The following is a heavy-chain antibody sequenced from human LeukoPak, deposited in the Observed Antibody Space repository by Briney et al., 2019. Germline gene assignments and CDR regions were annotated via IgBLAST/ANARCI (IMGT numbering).Heavy chain of an antibody. CDR2: ISGSGGST. D-gene: IGHD2-21*01. V-gene: IGHV3-23*01. J-gene: IGHJ4*02. CDR3: TTTEPHCGGDCAGFDY. Sequence: GGSLRLSCAASGFTFSSYAMSWVRQAPGKGLEWVSAISGSGGSTYYADSVKGRFTLSRDNSKNTLYLQMNSLRAEDTAVYYCTTTEPHCGGDCAGFDYWGQGTLVTVSS. CDR1: GFTFSSYA.